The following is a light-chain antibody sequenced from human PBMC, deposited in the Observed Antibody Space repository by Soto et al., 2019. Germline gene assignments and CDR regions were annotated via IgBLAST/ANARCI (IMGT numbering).Light chain of an antibody. V-gene: IGLV2-14*01. CDR2: QVT. J-gene: IGLJ1*01. CDR3: SSYTDSSNYV. CDR1: STDLATYNY. Sequence: QSVLTQPASVSGSPGQTITISCTGTSTDLATYNYVSWYQQQPGKAPKLMIYQVTNRPSGVPNRFSGSRSGNTASLTISGLQAEDEADYYCSSYTDSSNYVFGTGTKVTVL.